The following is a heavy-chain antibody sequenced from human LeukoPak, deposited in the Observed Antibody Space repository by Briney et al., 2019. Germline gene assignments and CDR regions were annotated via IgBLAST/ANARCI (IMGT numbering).Heavy chain of an antibody. CDR3: AKGRPATPGRTGYYFDY. CDR2: ISYEGSNK. J-gene: IGHJ4*02. CDR1: GFTFSSYG. Sequence: PGRSLRLSCAASGFTFSSYGMRWVRQAPGKGLAWVAVISYEGSNKYYADSVKGRFTISRDNSKNTLYLQMNSLRAEDTAVYYCAKGRPATPGRTGYYFDYWGQGTLVTVSS. D-gene: IGHD3-10*01. V-gene: IGHV3-30*18.